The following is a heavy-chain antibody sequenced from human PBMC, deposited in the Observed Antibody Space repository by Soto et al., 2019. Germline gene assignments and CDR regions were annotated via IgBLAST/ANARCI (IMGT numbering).Heavy chain of an antibody. CDR2: ISYDGSNK. CDR3: AEDPAWFGQGPPLGYVMDV. J-gene: IGHJ6*02. CDR1: GFTFSTYG. Sequence: QVQLVESGGGVVQPGRSLRLSCAASGFTFSTYGMHWVRQAPGKGLEWVAVISYDGSNKFYADSVKAPSTTSRDNSKTTPYLQMTSLRAEDTAVYSCAEDPAWFGQGPPLGYVMDVWGQGTTVTVSS. V-gene: IGHV3-30*18. D-gene: IGHD3-10*01.